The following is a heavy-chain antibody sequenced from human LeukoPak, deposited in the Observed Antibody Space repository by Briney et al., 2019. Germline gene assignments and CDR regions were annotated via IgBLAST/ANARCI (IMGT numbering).Heavy chain of an antibody. Sequence: GGSLRLSCAASGFTFSSYHINWVRQAPGKGLEWVSSISSNSDYIYYADSVKGRFTISRENAKNSLYLQMNSLRAEDTAVYYCARGLCGGDCYDYWGQGTLVTVSS. CDR1: GFTFSSYH. V-gene: IGHV3-21*01. D-gene: IGHD2-21*01. CDR2: ISSNSDYI. CDR3: ARGLCGGDCYDY. J-gene: IGHJ4*02.